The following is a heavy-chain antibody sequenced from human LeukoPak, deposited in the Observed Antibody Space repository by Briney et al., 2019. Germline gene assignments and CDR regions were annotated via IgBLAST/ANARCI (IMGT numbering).Heavy chain of an antibody. CDR1: GFTFSSYA. V-gene: IGHV3-30-3*02. CDR3: AKLPDIVVTGGFDC. Sequence: GGSLRLSCAASGFTFSSYAMHWVRQAPGKGLEWVAVISYDGSNKYYADSVKGRFIISRDNSKNTLYLQMNSLRAEDTAIYYCAKLPDIVVTGGFDCWGQGTLVTVSS. CDR2: ISYDGSNK. D-gene: IGHD6-19*01. J-gene: IGHJ4*02.